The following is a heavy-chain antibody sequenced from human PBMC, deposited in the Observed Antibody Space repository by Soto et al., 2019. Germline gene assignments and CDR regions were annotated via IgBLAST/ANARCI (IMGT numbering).Heavy chain of an antibody. Sequence: SVKVSCKASGGTFSSYAISWVRQDPGQGLEWMGGIIRIFGTANYAQKLQGRVTITADESTSTAYMELSSLRSDDTAVYYYAKDPPGAMVPFDYWGQGTLVTVSS. J-gene: IGHJ4*02. CDR2: IIRIFGTA. D-gene: IGHD5-18*01. V-gene: IGHV1-69*13. CDR1: GGTFSSYA. CDR3: AKDPPGAMVPFDY.